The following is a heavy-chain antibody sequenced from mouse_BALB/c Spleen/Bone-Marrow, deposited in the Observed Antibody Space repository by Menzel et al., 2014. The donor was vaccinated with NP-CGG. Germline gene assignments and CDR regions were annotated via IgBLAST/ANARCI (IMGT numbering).Heavy chain of an antibody. J-gene: IGHJ4*01. D-gene: IGHD2-14*01. V-gene: IGHV2-6-1*01. CDR3: ARYDYAMDY. CDR2: IWSDGST. Sequence: VKLVESGPGLVAPSQSLSITCTISGFSLTSXGXHWVXQPPXXGXXWLXVIWSDGSTTYNSALKSRLSISKDNSKSQVFLKMNSLQTDDTAMYYCARYDYAMDYWGQGTSVTVSS. CDR1: GFSLTSXG.